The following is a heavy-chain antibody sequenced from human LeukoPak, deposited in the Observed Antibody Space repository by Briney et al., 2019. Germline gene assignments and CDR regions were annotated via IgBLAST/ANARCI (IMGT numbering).Heavy chain of an antibody. CDR3: ARRLAVGGGFDY. J-gene: IGHJ4*02. Sequence: PGGSLRLSCAASGFTVSSNYMSWVRQAPGKGLEWVSVIDSGGSTHYADSVKGRFTISRDNSRNTVYLQMNSLRAEDTAVYYCARRLAVGGGFDYWGQGTLVTVSS. V-gene: IGHV3-53*01. CDR2: IDSGGST. D-gene: IGHD6-19*01. CDR1: GFTVSSNY.